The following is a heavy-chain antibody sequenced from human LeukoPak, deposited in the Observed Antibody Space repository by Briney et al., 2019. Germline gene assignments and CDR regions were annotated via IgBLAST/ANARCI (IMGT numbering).Heavy chain of an antibody. CDR1: GFTFSSYW. D-gene: IGHD4-17*01. V-gene: IGHV3-7*01. J-gene: IGHJ4*02. CDR3: ARDSSPTVTTTDDY. CDR2: IKPDGSER. Sequence: GGSLRLSCITSGFTFSSYWMSWVRQAPGKGLEWVANIKPDGSERYYVDSVKGRFTISRDNAKNSLYLQMNSLRAEDTAMYYCARDSSPTVTTTDDYWGQGTLVTVSS.